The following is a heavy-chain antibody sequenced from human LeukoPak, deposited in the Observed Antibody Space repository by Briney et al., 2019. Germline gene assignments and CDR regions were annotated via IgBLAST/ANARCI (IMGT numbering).Heavy chain of an antibody. D-gene: IGHD5-18*01. CDR1: GFTFSSYS. Sequence: PGGSLRLSCAASGFTFSSYSMNWVRQAPGKGLEWVSSISSSSSTIYYADSVKGRFTISRDNAKNSLYLQMNSLRAEDTAVYYCASRLDTAMDHPDYWGQGTLVTVSS. CDR2: ISSSSSTI. V-gene: IGHV3-48*01. CDR3: ASRLDTAMDHPDY. J-gene: IGHJ4*02.